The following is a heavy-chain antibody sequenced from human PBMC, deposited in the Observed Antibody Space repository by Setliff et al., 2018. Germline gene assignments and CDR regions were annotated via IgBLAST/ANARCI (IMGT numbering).Heavy chain of an antibody. J-gene: IGHJ4*02. CDR3: AKRGHYSSSDGLSFDF. D-gene: IGHD6-6*01. CDR2: VYNGNDET. CDR1: GFTSSAYG. Sequence: GGSLRLSCVASGFTSSAYGMSWVRQAPGKGLEWVSSVYNGNDETKYADSVKGRFTISRDRSKNTVYLQMNRLRAEDTAVYYCAKRGHYSSSDGLSFDFWGQGTQVTVSS. V-gene: IGHV3-23*01.